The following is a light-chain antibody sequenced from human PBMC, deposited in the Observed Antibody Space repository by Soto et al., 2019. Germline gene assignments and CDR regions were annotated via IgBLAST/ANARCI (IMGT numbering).Light chain of an antibody. J-gene: IGKJ5*01. CDR3: QQYYSYPSP. Sequence: AIRMTQSPSSLSASTGDRVTITCRASQGISSYLAWYQQKPGKAPKLLIYAASTLQSGVPSRFSGSGSGTDFTLTISCLQSEDFATYYCQQYYSYPSPFGQGTRLEI. CDR1: QGISSY. CDR2: AAS. V-gene: IGKV1-8*01.